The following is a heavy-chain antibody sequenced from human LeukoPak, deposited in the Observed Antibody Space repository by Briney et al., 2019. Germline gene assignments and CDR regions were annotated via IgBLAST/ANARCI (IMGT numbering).Heavy chain of an antibody. Sequence: GGSLRLSCAASGFTFSSYGMSWVRQAPGKGLEWVSAISGSGGSTYYADSVKGRFTISRDNSKNTLYLQMNSLRAEDTAVYYCAKGEYYGSGSYYPNYYYYYMDVWGKGTTVTISS. CDR3: AKGEYYGSGSYYPNYYYYYMDV. V-gene: IGHV3-23*01. CDR1: GFTFSSYG. D-gene: IGHD3-10*01. J-gene: IGHJ6*03. CDR2: ISGSGGST.